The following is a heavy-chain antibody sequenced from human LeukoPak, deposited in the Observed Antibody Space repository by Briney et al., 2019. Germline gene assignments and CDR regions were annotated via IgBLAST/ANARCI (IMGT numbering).Heavy chain of an antibody. CDR3: VKSPGSGWPV. CDR2: IYSDGSRT. Sequence: GGSLRLSCAASGFTFSSFAMHWVRQAPGKGLEYLSAIYSDGSRTYYADSVKGRFTISRDNSKNTLYFEMSSLRVEDTAVYYCVKSPGSGWPVWGQGTLLTVAS. J-gene: IGHJ4*02. CDR1: GFTFSSFA. D-gene: IGHD6-19*01. V-gene: IGHV3-64D*06.